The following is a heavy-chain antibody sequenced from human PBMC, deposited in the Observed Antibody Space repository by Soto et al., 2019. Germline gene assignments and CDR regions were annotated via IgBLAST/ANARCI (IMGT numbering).Heavy chain of an antibody. Sequence: TLSLTCAVSGYSISSGYYWGWIRQPPGKGLEWIGSIYHSGSTYYNPSLKSRVTISVDTSKNQFSLKLSSVTAADTAVYYCARDASLRYFDWLLSFDYWGQGTLVTVSS. CDR1: GYSISSGYY. D-gene: IGHD3-9*01. CDR2: IYHSGST. J-gene: IGHJ4*02. V-gene: IGHV4-38-2*02. CDR3: ARDASLRYFDWLLSFDY.